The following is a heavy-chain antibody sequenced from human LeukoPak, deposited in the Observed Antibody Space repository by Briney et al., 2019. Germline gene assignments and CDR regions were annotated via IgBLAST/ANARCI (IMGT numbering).Heavy chain of an antibody. J-gene: IGHJ4*02. D-gene: IGHD3-22*01. Sequence: PSETLSLTCTVSGGSIRSSYYYWGWIRQPPGKGLEWIGYIYYSGSTNYNPSLKSRVTISVDTSKNQFSLKLSSVTAADTAVYYCASSKDFTYYYDSSGSFDYWGQGTLVTVSS. CDR2: IYYSGST. CDR1: GGSIRSSYYY. CDR3: ASSKDFTYYYDSSGSFDY. V-gene: IGHV4-61*05.